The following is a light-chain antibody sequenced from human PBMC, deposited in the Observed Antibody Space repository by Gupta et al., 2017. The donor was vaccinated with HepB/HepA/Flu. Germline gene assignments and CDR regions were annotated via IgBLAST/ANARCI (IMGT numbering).Light chain of an antibody. Sequence: QSVVTQPPSASGTAGHKVTISCSGSSSNIGKYRVYWYQQVPGTAPKLLIYMNDQRPSGVPERFSGFKSGTSASLTISGLRSEDEANYYCAVWDDSLWGVFGGGTKLTVL. V-gene: IGLV1-47*01. CDR2: MND. J-gene: IGLJ3*02. CDR3: AVWDDSLWGV. CDR1: SSNIGKYR.